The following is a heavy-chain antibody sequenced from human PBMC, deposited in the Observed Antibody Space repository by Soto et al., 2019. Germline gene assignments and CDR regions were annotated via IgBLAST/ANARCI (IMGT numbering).Heavy chain of an antibody. CDR1: GFTFSSYA. V-gene: IGHV3-23*01. CDR2: ISGSGGST. Sequence: GGSLRLSCAASGFTFSSYAMSWVRQAPGKGLEWVSAISGSGGSTYYVDSVKGRFTISRDNSKNTLYLQMNSLRAEDTAVYYCAKGTGTATVYYYGMDVWGQGTTVTVSS. J-gene: IGHJ6*02. D-gene: IGHD1-7*01. CDR3: AKGTGTATVYYYGMDV.